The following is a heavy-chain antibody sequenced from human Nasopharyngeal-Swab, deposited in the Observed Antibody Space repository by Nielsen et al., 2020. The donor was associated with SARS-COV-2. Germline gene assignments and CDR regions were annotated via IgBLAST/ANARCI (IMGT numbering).Heavy chain of an antibody. Sequence: WIRQPPGKGLEWIGSIYHSGSTYYNPSLKSRVTISVDTSKNQFSLKLSSVTAADTAVYYCARVSVMYNWKGVVDHWGQGTLVTVSS. CDR3: ARVSVMYNWKGVVDH. D-gene: IGHD1-20*01. V-gene: IGHV4-38-2*02. J-gene: IGHJ4*02. CDR2: IYHSGST.